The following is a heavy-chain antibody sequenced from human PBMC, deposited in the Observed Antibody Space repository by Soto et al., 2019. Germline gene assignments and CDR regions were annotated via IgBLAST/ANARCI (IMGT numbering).Heavy chain of an antibody. CDR1: GFPFSIYA. J-gene: IGHJ4*02. V-gene: IGHV3-23*01. CDR2: ISVSGGST. Sequence: WGSLRLSCAASGFPFSIYAMSLVRQSPGKGLEWVSAISVSGGSTYYADSVKGRFTISSDNSKNTLYLQMNSLRAEETAVYYCAKRSSGYKSPLDYWRQGLLVTVSS. CDR3: AKRSSGYKSPLDY. D-gene: IGHD3-22*01.